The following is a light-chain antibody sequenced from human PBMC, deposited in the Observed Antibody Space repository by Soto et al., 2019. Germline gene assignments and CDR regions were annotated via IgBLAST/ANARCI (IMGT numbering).Light chain of an antibody. V-gene: IGLV2-14*01. CDR1: SSDVGGYQY. CDR3: SSYTSSRTLLYV. Sequence: QSALTQPASVSGSPGQSVTISCTGTSSDVGGYQYVSWYQQHPGKAPKLMIYEVSNRPSGVSNRFSGSKSGNTASLTISGLQAEDEAEYYCSSYTSSRTLLYVFGTGTKLTVL. J-gene: IGLJ1*01. CDR2: EVS.